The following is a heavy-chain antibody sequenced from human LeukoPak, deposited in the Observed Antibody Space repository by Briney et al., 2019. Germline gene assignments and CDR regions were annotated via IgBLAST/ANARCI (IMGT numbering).Heavy chain of an antibody. V-gene: IGHV3-21*01. CDR1: GFTFSSYA. Sequence: GGSLRLSCAASGFTFSSYAMHWVRRAPGKGLEWVSSISTSSSYIYFADSVKGRFTISRDNAKNSLSLQMNSLRADDTAVYYCARGQIYYDGSGFDYWGQGTLVTVSS. J-gene: IGHJ4*02. CDR2: ISTSSSYI. D-gene: IGHD3-22*01. CDR3: ARGQIYYDGSGFDY.